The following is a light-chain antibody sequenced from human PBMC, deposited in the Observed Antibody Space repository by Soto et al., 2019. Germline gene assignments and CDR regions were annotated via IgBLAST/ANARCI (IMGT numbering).Light chain of an antibody. V-gene: IGLV4-69*01. Sequence: QLVLTQSPSASASLGASVQLTCTLTSGHSSYAIAWHQQQPEKGPRYLMKLNSDGSHSKGDGIPDRFSGSSSGAERYLTISSLQSEDEADYYCQTWGTGIVVFGGGTKVTVL. J-gene: IGLJ2*01. CDR2: LNSDGSH. CDR1: SGHSSYA. CDR3: QTWGTGIVV.